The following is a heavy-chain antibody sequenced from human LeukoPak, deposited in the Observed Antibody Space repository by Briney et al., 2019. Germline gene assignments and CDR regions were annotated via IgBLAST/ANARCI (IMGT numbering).Heavy chain of an antibody. J-gene: IGHJ4*02. V-gene: IGHV4-4*07. Sequence: PSETLSLTCTVSGGSISSYYWSWIRQPAGKGLEWIGRIYTSGSTNYNPSLKSRVTMSVDTSKNQFSLKLSSVTAADAAVYYCARVLSVDTAMDNVGYYFDYWGQGTLVTVSS. CDR3: ARVLSVDTAMDNVGYYFDY. D-gene: IGHD5-18*01. CDR2: IYTSGST. CDR1: GGSISSYY.